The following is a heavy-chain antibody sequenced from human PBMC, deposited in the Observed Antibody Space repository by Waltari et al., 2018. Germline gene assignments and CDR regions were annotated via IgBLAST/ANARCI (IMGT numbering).Heavy chain of an antibody. CDR2: INAANGNT. CDR1: GYTFTSYS. J-gene: IGHJ4*02. D-gene: IGHD4-4*01. CDR3: ARAGYNNYDWAIDY. Sequence: QVQLVQSGAEVKKPGASLKVSCKASGYTFTSYSIHWVRQAPGQSLEWMGWINAANGNTKYSQNFQGRVTISSDASANTAYMFLTSLRSRDTAVYFCARAGYNNYDWAIDYWGQGTLVTVSS. V-gene: IGHV1-3*01.